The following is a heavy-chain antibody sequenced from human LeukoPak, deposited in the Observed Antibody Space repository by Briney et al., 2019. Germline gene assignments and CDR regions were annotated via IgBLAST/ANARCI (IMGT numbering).Heavy chain of an antibody. V-gene: IGHV3-21*01. CDR2: ISSSSSYI. CDR1: GFTFSSHS. CDR3: ARVITMVRGVPYYYGMDV. J-gene: IGHJ6*04. Sequence: PGGSLRLSCAASGFTFSSHSMNWVRQAPGKGLEWVSSISSSSSYIYYADSVKGRFTISRDNAKNSLYLQMSSLRAEDTAVYYCARVITMVRGVPYYYGMDVWGKGTTVTVSS. D-gene: IGHD3-10*01.